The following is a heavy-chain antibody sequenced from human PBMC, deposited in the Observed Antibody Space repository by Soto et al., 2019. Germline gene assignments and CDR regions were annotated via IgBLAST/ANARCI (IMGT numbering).Heavy chain of an antibody. CDR1: GFTFSSYA. V-gene: IGHV3-23*01. D-gene: IGHD4-4*01. J-gene: IGHJ6*02. CDR3: AKAYSNYSYYYYGMDV. CDR2: ISGSGGST. Sequence: EVQLLESGGGLVQPGGSLRLSCAASGFTFSSYAMSWVRQAPGKGLEWVSAISGSGGSTYYADSVKGRFTISRDNSKNTLQLQMNSLRAEDTAVYYCAKAYSNYSYYYYGMDVWGQGTTVTVSS.